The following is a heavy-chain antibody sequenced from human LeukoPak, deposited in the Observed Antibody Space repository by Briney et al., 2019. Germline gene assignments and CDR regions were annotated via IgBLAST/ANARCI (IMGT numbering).Heavy chain of an antibody. CDR3: ASGEGCGSNSCTIDY. Sequence: ASVKVSCKASGGTLSNYAISWVRQAPGQGLEWMGRIIPFLDITDYAQKFQGRVTISADKSTNTAYMELSSLRSEDTAVFYCASGEGCGSNSCTIDYWGQGTLVTVSS. J-gene: IGHJ4*02. CDR2: IIPFLDIT. CDR1: GGTLSNYA. D-gene: IGHD2-2*01. V-gene: IGHV1-69*04.